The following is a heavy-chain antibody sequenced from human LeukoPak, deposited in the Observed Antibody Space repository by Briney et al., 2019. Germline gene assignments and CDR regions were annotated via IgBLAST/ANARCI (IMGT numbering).Heavy chain of an antibody. J-gene: IGHJ4*02. CDR2: IYTSGST. V-gene: IGHV4-61*02. D-gene: IGHD1-1*01. CDR1: GGSISSGSYY. Sequence: SETLSLTCTVSGGSISSGSYYWSWLRQPAGRGLEWIGRIYTSGSTNYNPSLKSRVTISVDTSKNQFSLKLNSVIATDTAVYYCASEGTTFSSFDYWGQGTLVTVSS. CDR3: ASEGTTFSSFDY.